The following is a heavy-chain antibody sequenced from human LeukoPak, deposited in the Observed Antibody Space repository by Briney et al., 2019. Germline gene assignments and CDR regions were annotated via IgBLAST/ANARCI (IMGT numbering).Heavy chain of an antibody. V-gene: IGHV3-48*02. CDR1: GFTFSSYS. CDR2: ISSDSRTI. J-gene: IGHJ4*02. D-gene: IGHD3-10*01. Sequence: GGSLRLSYAASGFTFSSYSMNWVRQAPGKGLEWVSYISSDSRTIYYADSVKGRFTISRDNAKNSLYLQMKSLRDEDTAVYYCARYGSGTSYITNYFDYWGQGTLVTVSS. CDR3: ARYGSGTSYITNYFDY.